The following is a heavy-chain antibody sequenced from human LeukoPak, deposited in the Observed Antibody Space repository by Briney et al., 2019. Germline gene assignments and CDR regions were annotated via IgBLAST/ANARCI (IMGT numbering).Heavy chain of an antibody. CDR2: IIPIFGTA. V-gene: IGHV1-69*05. J-gene: IGHJ1*01. D-gene: IGHD2-2*01. CDR1: GGTFSSYA. CDR3: ATVPAAMWEIYFQH. Sequence: SVKVSCKASGGTFSSYAISWVRQAPGQGLGWMGGIIPIFGTANYAQKFQGRVTITTDESTSTAYMELSSLRSEDTAVYYCATVPAAMWEIYFQHWGQGTLVTVSS.